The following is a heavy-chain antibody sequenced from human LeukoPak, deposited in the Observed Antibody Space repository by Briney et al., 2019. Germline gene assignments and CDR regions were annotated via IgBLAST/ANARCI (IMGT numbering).Heavy chain of an antibody. J-gene: IGHJ4*02. CDR1: GFTFDDYA. V-gene: IGHV3-9*01. Sequence: PGGSLRLSCAASGFTFDDYAVHWVRQAPGKGLEWVSGISWNSGSIGYADSVKGRFTISRDNAKNSLYLQMNSLRAEDTALYYCAKSPRTTGTTHYFDYWGQGTLVTVSS. CDR3: AKSPRTTGTTHYFDY. CDR2: ISWNSGSI. D-gene: IGHD1-1*01.